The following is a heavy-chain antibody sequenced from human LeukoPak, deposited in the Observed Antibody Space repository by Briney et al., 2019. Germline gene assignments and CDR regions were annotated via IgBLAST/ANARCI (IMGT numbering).Heavy chain of an antibody. CDR1: GGSISSYY. Sequence: RPSETLSLTCTASGGSISSYYWSWIRQPAGKGLEWIGRIYTSGSTNYNPSLKSRVTMSVDTSKNQFSLKLSSVTAADTAVYYCARALYSSSSPYYGMDVWGQGTTVTVSS. CDR2: IYTSGST. V-gene: IGHV4-4*07. CDR3: ARALYSSSSPYYGMDV. D-gene: IGHD6-6*01. J-gene: IGHJ6*02.